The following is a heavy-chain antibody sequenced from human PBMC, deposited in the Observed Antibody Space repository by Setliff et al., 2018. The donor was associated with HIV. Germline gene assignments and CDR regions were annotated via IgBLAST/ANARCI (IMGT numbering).Heavy chain of an antibody. CDR2: INPNSGGT. J-gene: IGHJ6*03. D-gene: IGHD3-22*01. V-gene: IGHV1-2*06. Sequence: ASVKVSCKASGYTFTGYYMHWVRRAPGQGLEWMGRINPNSGGTNYAQKFQGRVTMTRDTSISTAYMELSRLRSDDTAVYYCARNYYDSSGYRHYYYYYYMDVWGKGTTVTVSS. CDR1: GYTFTGYY. CDR3: ARNYYDSSGYRHYYYYYYMDV.